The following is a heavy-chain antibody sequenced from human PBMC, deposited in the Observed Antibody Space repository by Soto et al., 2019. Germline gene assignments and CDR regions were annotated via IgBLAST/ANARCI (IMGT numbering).Heavy chain of an antibody. D-gene: IGHD6-19*01. J-gene: IGHJ4*02. CDR2: FDPEDGET. CDR1: GYTLTELS. V-gene: IGHV1-24*01. Sequence: ASVKVSCKVSGYTLTELSMHWVRQAPGKGLEWMGGFDPEDGETIYAQKFQGRVTMTEDTSTDTAYMELSSLRSEDTAVYYCATVGIAVDGTGGFDYWGQGTLVTVSS. CDR3: ATVGIAVDGTGGFDY.